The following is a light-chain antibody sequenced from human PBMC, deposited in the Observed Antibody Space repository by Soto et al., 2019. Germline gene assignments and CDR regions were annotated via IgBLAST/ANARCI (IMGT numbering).Light chain of an antibody. CDR2: DVS. CDR1: SIDVGAYNL. CDR3: SSYTNTSTLM. Sequence: QSALTQPASVSGSPGQSITISCPGTSIDVGAYNLVSWYQQHPGRAPKLFIFDVSDRPSGVSTRFSGSKSGNTASLTISGLQAEDEAFYYCSSYTNTSTLMFGGGTKLTVL. V-gene: IGLV2-14*02. J-gene: IGLJ3*02.